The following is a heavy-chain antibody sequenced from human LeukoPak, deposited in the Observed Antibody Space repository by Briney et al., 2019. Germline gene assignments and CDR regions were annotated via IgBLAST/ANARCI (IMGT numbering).Heavy chain of an antibody. Sequence: GGSLRLSCAASGFTFSSYAMSWVRQAPGKGLEWVSAISGSGGSTYYGDSVKGRFTISRDNSKNTLYLQMNSLRAEDTAVYYCAKSPGRPYYYMDVWGKGTTVTVSS. D-gene: IGHD3-10*01. V-gene: IGHV3-23*01. J-gene: IGHJ6*03. CDR2: ISGSGGST. CDR3: AKSPGRPYYYMDV. CDR1: GFTFSSYA.